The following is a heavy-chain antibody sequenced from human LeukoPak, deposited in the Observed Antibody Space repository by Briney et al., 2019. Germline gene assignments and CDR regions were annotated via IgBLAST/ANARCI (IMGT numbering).Heavy chain of an antibody. Sequence: SETLSLTCAVYGGSFSGYYWSWIRQPPGKGLECIGEINHSGSTNYNPSLKSRVTISVDTSKNQFSLKLSSVTAADTAVYYCARGSLLWFGELYFDYWGQGTLVTVSS. CDR3: ARGSLLWFGELYFDY. CDR1: GGSFSGYY. D-gene: IGHD3-10*01. J-gene: IGHJ4*02. V-gene: IGHV4-34*01. CDR2: INHSGST.